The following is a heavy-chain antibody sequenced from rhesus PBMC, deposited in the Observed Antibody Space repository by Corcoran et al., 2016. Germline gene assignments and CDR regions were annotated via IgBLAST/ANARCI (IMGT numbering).Heavy chain of an antibody. V-gene: IGHV4-99*02. D-gene: IGHD6-25*01. J-gene: IGHJ4*01. CDR1: GYSISRGYY. Sequence: QVQQQESGPGLVKPSETLSLTCAVAGYSISRGYYWGWIRHPPGKGLEWIGYLSCSSGSTYYNPSLKCRVTISTDTSKNQLSLKLSSVTAADTAVYYCARASYSGSWTGIDYWGQGVLVTVSS. CDR3: ARASYSGSWTGIDY. CDR2: LSCSSGST.